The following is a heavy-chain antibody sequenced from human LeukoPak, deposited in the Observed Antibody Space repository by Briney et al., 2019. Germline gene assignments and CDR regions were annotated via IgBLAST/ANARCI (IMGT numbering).Heavy chain of an antibody. V-gene: IGHV3-48*04. Sequence: PGGSLRLSCVASGFIFKIYSMNWVRQASGKGLEWVSYISSDPTSIDYADSVKGRFTISRDNAKNSLYLQMNSLRAEDTAVYYCAREMTGISAADFWGQGTLVTVSS. D-gene: IGHD6-13*01. CDR1: GFIFKIYS. J-gene: IGHJ4*02. CDR2: ISSDPTSI. CDR3: AREMTGISAADF.